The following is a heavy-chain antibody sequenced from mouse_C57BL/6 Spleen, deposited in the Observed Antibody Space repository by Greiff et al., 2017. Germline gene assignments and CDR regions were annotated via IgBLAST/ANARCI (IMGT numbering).Heavy chain of an antibody. CDR1: GYTFTSYW. Sequence: QVQLQQPGAELVKPGASVQLSCKASGYTFTSYWMHWVKQRPGQGLEWIGMIHPNSGSTNYNEKFKSKATLTVDKSSSTAYMQLSSLTSEDSAVYYCARGVYYGNYEGYFDVWGTGTTVTVSS. CDR3: ARGVYYGNYEGYFDV. J-gene: IGHJ1*03. CDR2: IHPNSGST. D-gene: IGHD2-1*01. V-gene: IGHV1-64*01.